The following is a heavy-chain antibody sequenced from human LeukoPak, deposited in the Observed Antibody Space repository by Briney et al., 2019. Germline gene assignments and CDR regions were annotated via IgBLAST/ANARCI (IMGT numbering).Heavy chain of an antibody. Sequence: PSETLSLTSTVSGASISSYYWNWIRQPAGKGLEWIGRTYTSGTTNYNPSLKSRVSMSVDTSKNQFSLKLSSVTAADTAVYYCARDEIAAAVSFDYWGQGTLVTVSS. CDR1: GASISSYY. CDR2: TYTSGTT. J-gene: IGHJ4*02. CDR3: ARDEIAAAVSFDY. D-gene: IGHD6-13*01. V-gene: IGHV4-4*07.